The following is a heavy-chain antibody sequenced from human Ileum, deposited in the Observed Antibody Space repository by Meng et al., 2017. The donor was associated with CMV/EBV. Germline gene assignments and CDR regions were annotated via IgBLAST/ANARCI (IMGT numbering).Heavy chain of an antibody. CDR2: IYFNDDK. Sequence: SGPTLVKLTQTLTLTCTFSGCLLNTNGVGVGWVRQPPGKALEWPALIYFNDDKRNNPSPKNRLTITKDTSKNQVALTMTNMDPEDTATYYCIRRESGIPRLDYWGQGTLVTVSS. CDR1: GCLLNTNGVG. CDR3: IRRESGIPRLDY. V-gene: IGHV2-5*01. J-gene: IGHJ4*02. D-gene: IGHD2-2*02.